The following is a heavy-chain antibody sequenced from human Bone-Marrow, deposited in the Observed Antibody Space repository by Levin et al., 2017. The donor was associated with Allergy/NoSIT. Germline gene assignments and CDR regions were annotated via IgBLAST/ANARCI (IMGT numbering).Heavy chain of an antibody. V-gene: IGHV3-48*02. D-gene: IGHD2-2*01. Sequence: AGGSLRLSCAASGLTLSSYSMNWVRQAPGKGFEWVSYISTGSSTIFYADSVKGRFTISRDNAKNSLYLQMNSLRDEDTAMYYCASSRSAAPDYYYYGMDVWGQGTTVTVSS. CDR1: GLTLSSYS. CDR2: ISTGSSTI. CDR3: ASSRSAAPDYYYYGMDV. J-gene: IGHJ6*02.